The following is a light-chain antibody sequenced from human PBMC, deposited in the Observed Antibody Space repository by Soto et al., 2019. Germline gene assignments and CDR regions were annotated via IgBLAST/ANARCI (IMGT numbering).Light chain of an antibody. CDR3: QQYGSSPRT. Sequence: EIVMTQSPATLSVSPGERATLSCRASQSVSSNLAWYQHKPGQAPRLLIYGASTRATGIPARFSGSGSGTDFTLTISRLEPEDFAVYYCQQYGSSPRTFGQGTKVDIK. CDR1: QSVSSN. J-gene: IGKJ1*01. CDR2: GAS. V-gene: IGKV3-15*01.